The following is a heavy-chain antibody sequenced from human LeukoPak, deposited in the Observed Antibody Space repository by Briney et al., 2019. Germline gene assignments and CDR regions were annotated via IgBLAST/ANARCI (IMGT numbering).Heavy chain of an antibody. Sequence: GGSLRVSCAASGFTFNNYWMTWFRQAPGKGLEWVANIKQDGTEIFYVDSVRGRFIISRDNAENSLYLQMNSLRVEDTAVYYCARTPDGADYWGQGTLVTVSS. CDR3: ARTPDGADY. V-gene: IGHV3-7*01. J-gene: IGHJ4*02. CDR2: IKQDGTEI. D-gene: IGHD3-10*01. CDR1: GFTFNNYW.